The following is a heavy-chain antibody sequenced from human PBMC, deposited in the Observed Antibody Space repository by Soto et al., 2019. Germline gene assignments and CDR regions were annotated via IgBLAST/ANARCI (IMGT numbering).Heavy chain of an antibody. V-gene: IGHV3-13*04. CDR2: IGTAGDT. CDR1: GFTFSRYD. Sequence: PGGSLRLSCAASGFTFSRYDMHWVREATEKGLEWVSAIGTAGDTYYPGSVKGRFTISRENAKNSLYLQMNSLRAGDTAVYYCARGRRILTGSPGAFDIWGQGTMVTVSS. CDR3: ARGRRILTGSPGAFDI. J-gene: IGHJ3*02. D-gene: IGHD3-9*01.